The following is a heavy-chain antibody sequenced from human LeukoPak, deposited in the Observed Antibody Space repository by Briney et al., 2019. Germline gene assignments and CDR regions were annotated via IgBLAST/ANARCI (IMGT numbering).Heavy chain of an antibody. CDR3: ARVTTMIVVVITTPAADDAFDI. V-gene: IGHV1-2*02. CDR2: INPNSGGT. CDR1: GYTFTGYY. J-gene: IGHJ3*02. Sequence: ASVKVSCKASGYTFTGYYMHWVRQAPGQGVEWMGWINPNSGGTNYAQKFQGRVTMTRDTSISTAYMELSRLRSDDTAVYYCARVTTMIVVVITTPAADDAFDIWGQGTMVTVSS. D-gene: IGHD3-22*01.